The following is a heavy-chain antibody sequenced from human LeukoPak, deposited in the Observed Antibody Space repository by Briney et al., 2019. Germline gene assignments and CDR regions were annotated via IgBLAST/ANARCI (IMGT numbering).Heavy chain of an antibody. J-gene: IGHJ4*02. Sequence: GGPLRLSCAASGVTLSSYLMHWVRQAPGKGLVWVSRINSDGTSTTYADPVKGRFTISRDTAKNSLYLQMNSLRAEDTAVYYCVAARADFDYWGQGTLVTVSS. CDR1: GVTLSSYL. D-gene: IGHD2-15*01. CDR2: INSDGTST. CDR3: VAARADFDY. V-gene: IGHV3-74*01.